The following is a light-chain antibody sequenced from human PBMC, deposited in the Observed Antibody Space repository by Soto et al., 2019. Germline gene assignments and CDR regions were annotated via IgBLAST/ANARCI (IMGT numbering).Light chain of an antibody. Sequence: QSALTQPPSASGSPGQSVTISCTGTSSDVGGYNYVSWYQHHPDKAPKLIIYEVYKRPSGVADRFSGSKSGNTASLTVSGLQDEDEAEYYCSSYAASDSFVVFGGGTKLTVL. J-gene: IGLJ2*01. CDR2: EVY. CDR1: SSDVGGYNY. CDR3: SSYAASDSFVV. V-gene: IGLV2-8*01.